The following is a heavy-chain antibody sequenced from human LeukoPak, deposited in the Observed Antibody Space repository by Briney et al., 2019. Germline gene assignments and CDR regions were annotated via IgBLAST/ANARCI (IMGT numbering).Heavy chain of an antibody. D-gene: IGHD1-1*01. CDR1: GFTFSSYS. CDR3: ARDSYKNIDY. CDR2: ISSSSSTI. Sequence: GGSLRLSCAASGFTFSSYSMNWVRQAPGKGLEWVSYISSSSSTIYYADSVKGRFTTSRDNAKNTVYLEMNSLRAEDTAVYYCARDSYKNIDYWGQGLLVTVSS. J-gene: IGHJ4*02. V-gene: IGHV3-48*01.